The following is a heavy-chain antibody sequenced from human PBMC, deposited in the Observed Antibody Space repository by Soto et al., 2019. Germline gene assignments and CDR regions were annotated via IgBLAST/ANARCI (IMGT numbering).Heavy chain of an antibody. J-gene: IGHJ4*02. D-gene: IGHD2-21*02. Sequence: ETLSLTCIVSGESISSSSYYWGWIRQPPGKGLERIGSIYYSGRTYYNPSFKSRVTISIDTSKNQFSLKLSSVTATDTAVYYCARQRTTVVTQAYFDHWGQGALVTVSS. CDR2: IYYSGRT. V-gene: IGHV4-39*01. CDR1: GESISSSSYY. CDR3: ARQRTTVVTQAYFDH.